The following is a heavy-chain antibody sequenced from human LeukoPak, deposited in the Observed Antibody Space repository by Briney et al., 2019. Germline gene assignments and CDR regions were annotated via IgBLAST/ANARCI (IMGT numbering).Heavy chain of an antibody. V-gene: IGHV4-31*03. CDR1: GASISSGGYY. CDR2: IYYSGDT. CDR3: ATATPYSSSWTPLDY. J-gene: IGHJ4*02. D-gene: IGHD6-13*01. Sequence: SETLSLTCTVSGASISSGGYYWSWIRQHPGKGLEWIGYIYYSGDTYYNPSLKSRVTISGDTSKNQFALKLSSVTAADTAVYYCATATPYSSSWTPLDYWGQGTLVTVSS.